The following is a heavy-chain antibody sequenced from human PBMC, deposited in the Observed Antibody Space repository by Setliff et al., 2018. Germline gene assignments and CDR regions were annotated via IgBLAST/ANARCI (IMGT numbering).Heavy chain of an antibody. J-gene: IGHJ5*02. Sequence: TLSLTCTVSGDSISSGSYYWTWIRQPAGKGLEWIGHFQTGGSTNYNRSLRSRVSISVDTSKNQFSLKLSSVTAADTATYYCARAGPTVTFFRVLVISWWDPWGQGSLVTVSS. D-gene: IGHD3-3*01. V-gene: IGHV4-61*09. CDR2: FQTGGST. CDR1: GDSISSGSYY. CDR3: ARAGPTVTFFRVLVISWWDP.